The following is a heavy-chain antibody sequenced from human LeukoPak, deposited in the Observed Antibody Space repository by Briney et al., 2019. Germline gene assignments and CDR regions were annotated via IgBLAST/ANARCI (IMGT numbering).Heavy chain of an antibody. CDR3: ARGRGSSWYYFDY. D-gene: IGHD6-13*01. CDR1: GGSISSYY. V-gene: IGHV4-4*07. CDR2: TYTSGST. J-gene: IGHJ4*02. Sequence: SETLSLTCTVSGGSISSYYWSWIRQPAGKGLEWIGRTYTSGSTNYNPSLKGRVTMSVDTSKNQFSLQLNSVTAADTAVYYCARGRGSSWYYFDYWGQGTLVTVSS.